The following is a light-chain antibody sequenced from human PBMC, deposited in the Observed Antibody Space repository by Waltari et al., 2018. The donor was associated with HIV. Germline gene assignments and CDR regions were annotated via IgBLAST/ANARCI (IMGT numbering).Light chain of an antibody. Sequence: EIVLTQSPATLSLPPGERATLSCRASQTISIYLAWYQQKPGQAPRLLIDDASKRATGIPARFSGSGSGTDFTLTISSLEPEDFAVYYGQQRSYWLTFGGGTKVEI. CDR1: QTISIY. CDR2: DAS. J-gene: IGKJ4*01. CDR3: QQRSYWLT. V-gene: IGKV3-11*01.